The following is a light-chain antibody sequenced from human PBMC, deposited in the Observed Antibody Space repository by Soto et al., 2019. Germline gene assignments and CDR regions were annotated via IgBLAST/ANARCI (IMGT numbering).Light chain of an antibody. CDR3: QQYDDYWT. V-gene: IGKV1-5*01. CDR1: QSVRHF. Sequence: DIQMTQSPSTLSASVGDRVTITCRASQSVRHFLAWYQQKPGKAPKVVIYDVSNLESGVPSRFSGSGSGTEFTLTISSLQPDDFATYYCQQYDDYWTFGPGTKVEVK. J-gene: IGKJ1*01. CDR2: DVS.